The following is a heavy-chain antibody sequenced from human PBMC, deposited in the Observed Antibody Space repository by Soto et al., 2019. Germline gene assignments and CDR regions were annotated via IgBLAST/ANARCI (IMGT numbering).Heavy chain of an antibody. V-gene: IGHV3-23*01. CDR1: GFTFSTYA. J-gene: IGHJ4*02. D-gene: IGHD2-15*01. CDR3: AKDGYCSGGSCYGIDY. CDR2: ISGSGATT. Sequence: VQLLESGGGLVQPGRSLRLSCAASGFTFSTYAMSWVRQAPGKGLEWVSTISGSGATTNYADSVKGRFTISRDNSKNTLYLQMSILRAEDTAVYYCAKDGYCSGGSCYGIDYWGQGTLVTVSS.